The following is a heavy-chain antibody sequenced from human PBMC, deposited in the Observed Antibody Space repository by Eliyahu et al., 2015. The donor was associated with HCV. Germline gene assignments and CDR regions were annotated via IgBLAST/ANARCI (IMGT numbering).Heavy chain of an antibody. CDR1: XFTFSSYX. D-gene: IGHD3-10*01. CDR3: ARGGEALGMDV. Sequence: EVQLVESGGGLVXPGGSLRLSXAASXFTFSSYXMNWVRQAPGKGLEWVSSISSSSSYIYYADSVKGRFTISRDNAKNSLYLQMNSLRAEDTAVYYCARGGEALGMDVWGQGTTVTVSS. V-gene: IGHV3-21*01. CDR2: ISSSSSYI. J-gene: IGHJ6*02.